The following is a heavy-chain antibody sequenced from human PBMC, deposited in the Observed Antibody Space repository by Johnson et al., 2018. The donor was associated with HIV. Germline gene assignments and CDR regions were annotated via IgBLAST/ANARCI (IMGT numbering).Heavy chain of an antibody. CDR3: ARAYNYPI. D-gene: IGHD1-1*01. Sequence: VQLVESGGGLIQPGGSLRLSCAASGFTVSSNYMSWVRQAPGKGLEWVSVIYSGGSTYYADSVKGRFTISRDNFKNTLFLQMNSLRVEDTAVYYCARAYNYPIWGQGTMLTVSS. J-gene: IGHJ3*02. V-gene: IGHV3-66*03. CDR1: GFTVSSNY. CDR2: IYSGGST.